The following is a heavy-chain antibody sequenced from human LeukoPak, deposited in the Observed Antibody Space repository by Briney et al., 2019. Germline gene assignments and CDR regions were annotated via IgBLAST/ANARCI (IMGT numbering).Heavy chain of an antibody. V-gene: IGHV4-59*01. CDR3: ASGNRYYDILTGDYYYNGMDV. D-gene: IGHD3-9*01. Sequence: SETLSLTCAVYGGSFSGYYWSWIRQPPGKGLEWIGYIYDSGSTNYNPSLKSRVTISVDTSKNQFSLKLSSVTAADTAVYYCASGNRYYDILTGDYYYNGMDVWGQGTTVTVSS. CDR1: GGSFSGYY. J-gene: IGHJ6*02. CDR2: IYDSGST.